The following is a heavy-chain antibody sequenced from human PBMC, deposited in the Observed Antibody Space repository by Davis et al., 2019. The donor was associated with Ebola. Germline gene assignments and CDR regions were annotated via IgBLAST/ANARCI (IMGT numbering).Heavy chain of an antibody. D-gene: IGHD3-10*01. CDR2: IYYSGST. CDR1: GGSISSGGYS. Sequence: SETLSLTCAVSGGSISSGGYSWSWIRQPPGKGLEWIGYIYYSGSTYYNPSLKSRVTISVDTSKNQFSLKLSSVTAADTAVYYCARDRGGSDSGNYYYYYGMDVWGQGTTVTVSS. V-gene: IGHV4-30-4*07. J-gene: IGHJ6*02. CDR3: ARDRGGSDSGNYYYYYGMDV.